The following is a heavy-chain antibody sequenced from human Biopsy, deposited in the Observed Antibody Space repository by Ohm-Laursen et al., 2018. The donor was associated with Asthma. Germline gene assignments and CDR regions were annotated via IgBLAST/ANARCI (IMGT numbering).Heavy chain of an antibody. CDR1: GVSINSYH. Sequence: SETLSLTCSVSGVSINSYHWTWVRQPPGKGLERIGNIHYSGSTHSSPSLKRRLTLSLDTAKSQISLRLSSVIAADTAVYYCAGFCSGGNCPDHWGQGALVTVSS. CDR2: IHYSGST. D-gene: IGHD2-15*01. V-gene: IGHV4-59*01. CDR3: AGFCSGGNCPDH. J-gene: IGHJ4*02.